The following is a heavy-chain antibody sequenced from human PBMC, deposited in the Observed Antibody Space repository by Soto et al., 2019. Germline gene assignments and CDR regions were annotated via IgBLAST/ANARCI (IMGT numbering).Heavy chain of an antibody. CDR2: ISRSSDHM. V-gene: IGHV3-21*01. CDR3: TRAISGGPFDY. Sequence: SLRLSCAASGFIFSTYSMNWVRQTPGKGLEWVSSISRSSDHMYYADSVRGRFTISRDNAKNSLFLQMNSLRAEDTAVYYCTRAISGGPFDYWGQGALVTVSS. CDR1: GFIFSTYS. J-gene: IGHJ4*02. D-gene: IGHD2-15*01.